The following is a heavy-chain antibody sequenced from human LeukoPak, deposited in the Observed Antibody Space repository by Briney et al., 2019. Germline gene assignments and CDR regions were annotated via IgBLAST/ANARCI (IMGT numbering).Heavy chain of an antibody. V-gene: IGHV4-34*01. Sequence: SETLSLTCAVYGGSFSSYYWSWIRQSPGKGLEWIAEINHRGDTNYNPSVKSRVTISVDMSKNQFSLKVTSLTAADTAVYYCARGPTISETGYFDCWGQGTLVTVSS. J-gene: IGHJ4*03. CDR1: GGSFSSYY. CDR2: INHRGDT. D-gene: IGHD1-1*01. CDR3: ARGPTISETGYFDC.